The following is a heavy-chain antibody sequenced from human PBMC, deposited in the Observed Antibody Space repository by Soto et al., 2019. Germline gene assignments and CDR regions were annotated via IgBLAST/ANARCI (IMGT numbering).Heavy chain of an antibody. D-gene: IGHD2-15*01. CDR2: ISHSGSGT. Sequence: QVQLQQWGAGLLKPSETLSLTCTVYGGSFSGNYWSWIRQPPGMGLEWIGEISHSGSGTNYNPSPKXRXTXXVDTSKNQFSLKLSSVTAADTAMYYCARGHLPGGNTFYYDYWGQGTLVTVSS. V-gene: IGHV4-34*01. CDR1: GGSFSGNY. J-gene: IGHJ4*02. CDR3: ARGHLPGGNTFYYDY.